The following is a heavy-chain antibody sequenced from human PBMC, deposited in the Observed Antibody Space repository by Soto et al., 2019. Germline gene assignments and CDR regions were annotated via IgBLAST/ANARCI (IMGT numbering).Heavy chain of an antibody. Sequence: GAPSPSCAASGFPFSSFAMSWVRKAPGEGLEWVSTISGNGANTHYADSVKGRFSISRDNSKNTLYIQMNSLRADDTAVYYCAKDYGSPRYFFDYWGQGALVTVSS. CDR2: ISGNGANT. J-gene: IGHJ4*02. V-gene: IGHV3-23*01. CDR3: AKDYGSPRYFFDY. D-gene: IGHD6-19*01. CDR1: GFPFSSFA.